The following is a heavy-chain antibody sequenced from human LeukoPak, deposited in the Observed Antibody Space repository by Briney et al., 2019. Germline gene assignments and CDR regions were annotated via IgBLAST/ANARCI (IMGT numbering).Heavy chain of an antibody. CDR3: AKDDNYIRFLS. CDR1: GFTFSSYW. D-gene: IGHD3-16*01. J-gene: IGHJ5*02. V-gene: IGHV3-7*03. Sequence: GGSLRLSCAASGFTFSSYWMSWVRQSPGKGLEWVASIKEDGSEKYYVDSVKGRFTISRDNSKNTLYLQMNSLRAEDTAVYYCAKDDNYIRFLSWGQGTLVTVSS. CDR2: IKEDGSEK.